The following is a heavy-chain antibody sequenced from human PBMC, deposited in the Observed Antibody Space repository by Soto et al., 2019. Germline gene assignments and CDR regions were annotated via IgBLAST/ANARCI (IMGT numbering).Heavy chain of an antibody. CDR1: GYTFSSYA. Sequence: ASVKVSCKASGYTFSSYAMHWVRQAPGQRLEWMGWINAGYGNTKSSQKFQDRVTISRDTSASTAYMELASLRSEDTAVYYCARDTGDGTFDFWGQGTLVTVSS. CDR3: ARDTGDGTFDF. V-gene: IGHV1-3*01. CDR2: INAGYGNT. D-gene: IGHD7-27*01. J-gene: IGHJ4*02.